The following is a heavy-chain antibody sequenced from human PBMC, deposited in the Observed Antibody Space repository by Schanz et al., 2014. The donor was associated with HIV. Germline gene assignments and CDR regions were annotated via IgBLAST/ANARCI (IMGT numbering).Heavy chain of an antibody. CDR2: IKTDGSEQ. Sequence: EVQLVESGGGLVQPGGSLRLSCAASGFIFRNFWMTWVRQVPGKGLEWVAHIKTDGSEQRYVDSVKGRFTISRDNAKNSVYLQMKSLRGEDTAVYYCARENWDVAIGYSWGQGVLVIVSA. D-gene: IGHD1-1*01. CDR3: ARENWDVAIGYS. J-gene: IGHJ5*02. V-gene: IGHV3-7*01. CDR1: GFIFRNFW.